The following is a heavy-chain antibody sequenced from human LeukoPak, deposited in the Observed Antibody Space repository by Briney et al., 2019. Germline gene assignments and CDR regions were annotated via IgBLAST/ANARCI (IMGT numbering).Heavy chain of an antibody. CDR2: IIPIFGTA. V-gene: IGHV1-69*05. CDR1: GGTFSSYA. D-gene: IGHD3-22*01. CDR3: ARNAYSSVSTDYYYYYYMDV. Sequence: SVKVSCKASGGTFSSYAISWVRQAPGQGLEWMGGIIPIFGTANYAQKFQGRVTITTDESTSTAYMELSSLRSEDTAVYYCARNAYSSVSTDYYYYYYMDVWGKGTTVTVSS. J-gene: IGHJ6*03.